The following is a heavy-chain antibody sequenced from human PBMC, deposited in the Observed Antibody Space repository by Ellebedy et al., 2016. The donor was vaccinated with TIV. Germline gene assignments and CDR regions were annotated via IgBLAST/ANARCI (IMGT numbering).Heavy chain of an antibody. CDR2: IDWDDDK. Sequence: TLSLTXTVSGGSISSYYWSWIRQPPGKALEWLARIDWDDDKFYSTSLKTRLTISKDTSKNQVVLTMTNMDPVDTATYYCARILPLYDSSGSQRFAFDIWGQGTMVTVSS. V-gene: IGHV2-70*16. J-gene: IGHJ3*02. D-gene: IGHD3-22*01. CDR1: GGSISSYY. CDR3: ARILPLYDSSGSQRFAFDI.